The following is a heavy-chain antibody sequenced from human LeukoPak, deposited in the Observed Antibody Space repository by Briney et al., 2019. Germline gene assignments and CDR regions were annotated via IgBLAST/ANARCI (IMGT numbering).Heavy chain of an antibody. CDR2: INPDNSDT. Sequence: GESLKVSCKGSGYRFTTYWIGWVRQMPGKGLEWMGIINPDNSDTRYSPSFQGQVTISADKSTSTAYLQWSSLKTSGTAMYYCARQGSCDSTRCYVYYHSGMDVWGQGTTVTVSS. D-gene: IGHD2-2*01. CDR1: GYRFTTYW. J-gene: IGHJ6*02. V-gene: IGHV5-51*01. CDR3: ARQGSCDSTRCYVYYHSGMDV.